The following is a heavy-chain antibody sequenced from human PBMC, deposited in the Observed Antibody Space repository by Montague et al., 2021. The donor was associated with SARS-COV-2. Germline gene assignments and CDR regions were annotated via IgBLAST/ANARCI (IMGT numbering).Heavy chain of an antibody. D-gene: IGHD3-9*01. CDR1: GGSINNYY. V-gene: IGHV4-59*12. CDR3: ARTTYFDLASIYYYYVMDV. J-gene: IGHJ6*02. Sequence: SETLSLTCTVSGGSINNYYWSWIRQPPGRGLEWIGYIYYSGSTEYSPSLKSRVTMSIDTSKNQFSLRLNSVTAADTAVYFCARTTYFDLASIYYYYVMDVWGQGTTVTVSS. CDR2: IYYSGST.